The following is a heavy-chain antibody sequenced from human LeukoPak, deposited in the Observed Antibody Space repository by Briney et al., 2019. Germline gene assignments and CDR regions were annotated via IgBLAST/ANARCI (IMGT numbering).Heavy chain of an antibody. V-gene: IGHV3-48*03. CDR2: MFPSGTDI. CDR3: GRDPRRPDY. J-gene: IGHJ4*02. Sequence: PGGSLRLSCAASGFTFSSYEMIWVRQAPGKGLEWISCMFPSGTDIYYTDSVKGRFTISRDNTKNSLLLHLNNLRAEDTAIYYCGRDPRRPDYWGQGTLVTVSS. CDR1: GFTFSSYE.